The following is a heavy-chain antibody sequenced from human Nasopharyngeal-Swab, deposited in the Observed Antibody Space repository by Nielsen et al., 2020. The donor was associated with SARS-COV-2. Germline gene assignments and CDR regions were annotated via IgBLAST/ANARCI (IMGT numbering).Heavy chain of an antibody. V-gene: IGHV3-21*01. Sequence: GESLKISCAASGFTFSSYSMNWVRQAPGKGLEWVSFISSSSSYIYYADSVKGRFTISRDNAKNSLYLQMNSLRAEDTAVYYCARVKWELLTVSFDIWGQGTMVTVSS. D-gene: IGHD1-26*01. CDR2: ISSSSSYI. J-gene: IGHJ3*02. CDR3: ARVKWELLTVSFDI. CDR1: GFTFSSYS.